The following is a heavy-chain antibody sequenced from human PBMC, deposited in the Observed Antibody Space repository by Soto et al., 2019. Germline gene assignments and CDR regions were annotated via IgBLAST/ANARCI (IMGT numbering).Heavy chain of an antibody. CDR2: ISSSSSYI. D-gene: IGHD6-19*01. J-gene: IGHJ4*02. CDR3: AREGGSGWSDY. V-gene: IGHV3-21*01. CDR1: GFTFSSYS. Sequence: GGSLRLSCAASGFTFSSYSMNWVRQAPGKGLEWVSSISSSSSYIYYADSVKGRFTISRDNSKNTLYLQMNSLRAEDTAVYYCAREGGSGWSDYWGQGTLVTVSS.